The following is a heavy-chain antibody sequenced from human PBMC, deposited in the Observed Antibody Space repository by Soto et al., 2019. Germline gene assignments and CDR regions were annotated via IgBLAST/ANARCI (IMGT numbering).Heavy chain of an antibody. D-gene: IGHD3-22*01. V-gene: IGHV3-11*01. Sequence: PGGSLRLSCAASGFTFSDYYMSWIRQAPGKGLEWASYISSSGSIIYYADSVKGRFTISRDNAKNSLYLQMNSLRAEDTAVYYCARDQGYYESSGYFDYWGQGTLVTVSS. CDR1: GFTFSDYY. CDR2: ISSSGSII. CDR3: ARDQGYYESSGYFDY. J-gene: IGHJ4*02.